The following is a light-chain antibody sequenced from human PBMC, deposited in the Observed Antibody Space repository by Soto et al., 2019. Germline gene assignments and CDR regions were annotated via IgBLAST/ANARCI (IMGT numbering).Light chain of an antibody. CDR3: QQTYSTPYS. V-gene: IGKV1-39*01. CDR2: AAS. CDR1: QSISSSR. J-gene: IGKJ2*03. Sequence: DIQMTQSPSSLSASVGDRVTITCRPSQSISSSRLNWYQQKPGKAPEVLIYAASNLQNGVPSRFSGSGSGTDFTLTISSLQPEDFAIYYCQQTYSTPYSFGQGTKLEIK.